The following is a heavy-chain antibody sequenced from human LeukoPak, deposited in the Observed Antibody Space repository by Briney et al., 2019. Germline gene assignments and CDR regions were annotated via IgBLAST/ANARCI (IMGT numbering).Heavy chain of an antibody. CDR2: MESNPAGGRT. J-gene: IGHJ1*01. Sequence: GGSLRLSCAASGFTFVNAWMTWVRQAPGKGLDGVGRMESNPAGGRTDYAAPVKGRFTISRDDSGSTLYLQLNNLRAEDTAVYYCTTLAFDVHHWGRGTLITVSS. V-gene: IGHV3-15*04. D-gene: IGHD2/OR15-2a*01. CDR3: TTLAFDVHH. CDR1: GFTFVNAW.